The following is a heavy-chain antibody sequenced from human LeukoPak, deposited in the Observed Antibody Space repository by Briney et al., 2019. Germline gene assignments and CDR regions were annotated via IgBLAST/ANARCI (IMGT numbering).Heavy chain of an antibody. V-gene: IGHV4-31*03. J-gene: IGHJ5*02. CDR2: IYYSGST. CDR3: ARDRRRRSPDRIWFGGYNWFDP. D-gene: IGHD3-10*01. CDR1: GGSISSGGYY. Sequence: SQTLSLTCTVSGGSISSGGYYWSWIRQHPGKGLEWIGYIYYSGSTYYNPSLKSRVTISVDTSKNQFSLKLSSVTAADTAVYYCARDRRRRSPDRIWFGGYNWFDPWGQGTLVTVSS.